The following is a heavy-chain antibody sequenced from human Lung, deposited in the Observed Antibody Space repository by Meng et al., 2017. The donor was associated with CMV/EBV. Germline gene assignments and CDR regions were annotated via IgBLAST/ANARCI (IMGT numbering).Heavy chain of an antibody. D-gene: IGHD3-10*01. J-gene: IGHJ4*02. CDR2: IYYSGST. CDR3: AREEYYYGSGRDY. Sequence: SETLSLTCTVSGGSISSSSYYWGWIRQPPGKGLEWIGSIYYSGSTYYNPSLKSRVTISVDTSKNQFSLKLSSVTAADTAVYHCAREEYYYGSGRDYWGQGTLVTVSS. V-gene: IGHV4-39*07. CDR1: GGSISSSSYY.